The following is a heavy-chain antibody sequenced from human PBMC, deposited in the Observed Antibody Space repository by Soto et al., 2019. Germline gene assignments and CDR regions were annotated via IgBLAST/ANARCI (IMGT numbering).Heavy chain of an antibody. CDR1: GFTFSSYA. V-gene: IGHV3-30*14. J-gene: IGHJ4*02. D-gene: IGHD6-13*01. CDR2: ISYDGSNK. CDR3: ARRGGDSSSFPFDY. Sequence: QVQLVESGGGVVQPGRSLRLSCAASGFTFSSYAMHWVRQAPGKGLEWVAVISYDGSNKYYADSVKGRFTISKDNSKNPPYLENNSLGAEETAGYYFARRGGDSSSFPFDYWGQGTLVTVSS.